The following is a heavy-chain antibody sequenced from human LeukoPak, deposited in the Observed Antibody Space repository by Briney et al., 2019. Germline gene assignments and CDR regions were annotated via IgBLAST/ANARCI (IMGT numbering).Heavy chain of an antibody. CDR3: ARLVGCGSTNCYSPDNWFDP. Sequence: GASVKVSCKASGYIFSSYGISWVRRAPGQGLEWMGWINPNSGSTDSAQKFQGRVTMTANTSISTAYMELNNLRSEDTAVYYCARLVGCGSTNCYSPDNWFDPWGQGTLVTVSS. CDR1: GYIFSSYG. J-gene: IGHJ5*02. V-gene: IGHV1-8*02. CDR2: INPNSGST. D-gene: IGHD2-2*01.